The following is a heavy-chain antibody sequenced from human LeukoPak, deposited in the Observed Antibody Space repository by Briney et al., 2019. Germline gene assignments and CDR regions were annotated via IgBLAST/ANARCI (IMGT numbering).Heavy chain of an antibody. D-gene: IGHD1-26*01. CDR1: GFTFSNYW. J-gene: IGHJ3*02. V-gene: IGHV3-74*01. CDR3: ARVKLSELPSSGAFDI. CDR2: INSDGINT. Sequence: GGSLRLSCAASGFTFSNYWMHWVRQAPGKGLVWVSRINSDGINTSYADSVKGRFTISRDNAKNTLNLQMNSLRAEDTAVYYCARVKLSELPSSGAFDIWAKGQWSPSLQ.